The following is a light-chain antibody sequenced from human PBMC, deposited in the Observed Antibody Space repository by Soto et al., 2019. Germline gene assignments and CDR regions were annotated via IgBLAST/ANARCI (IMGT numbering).Light chain of an antibody. CDR2: AAS. Sequence: DIQMTQSPSSLSASVGDRVTITCRASQSIVTYLNWYLQKPGKAPKLLIYAASNLQSGVPSRFSGSGSGTDLPLTISSLQPEDFATYFCQQSYSTPPWTFGQGTKVEIK. CDR3: QQSYSTPPWT. V-gene: IGKV1-39*01. J-gene: IGKJ1*01. CDR1: QSIVTY.